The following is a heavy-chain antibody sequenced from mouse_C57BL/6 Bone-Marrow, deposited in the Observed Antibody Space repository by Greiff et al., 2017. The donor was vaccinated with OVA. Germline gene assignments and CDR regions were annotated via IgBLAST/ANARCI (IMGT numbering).Heavy chain of an antibody. J-gene: IGHJ2*01. Sequence: VQLQQSGPVLVKPGASVKMSCKASGYTFTDYYMNWVKQSHGKSLEWIGVINPYNGGTSYNQKFKGKATLTVDKSSSTAYMELNSLTSEDSAVYYCASPLYYYGSSYVDYWGQGTTLTVSS. CDR2: INPYNGGT. V-gene: IGHV1-19*01. D-gene: IGHD1-1*01. CDR1: GYTFTDYY. CDR3: ASPLYYYGSSYVDY.